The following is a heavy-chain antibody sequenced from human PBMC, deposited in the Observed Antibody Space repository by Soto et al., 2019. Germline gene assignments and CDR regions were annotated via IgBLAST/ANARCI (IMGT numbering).Heavy chain of an antibody. J-gene: IGHJ4*02. CDR1: GFTFSSYA. Sequence: EVQLLESGGGLVQPGGSLRLSCAASGFTFSSYAMSWVRQAPGKGLEWVSAISGSGGSTYYADSVKGRFTISRDNSKNTRYLQMNSLRAEDTAVYYCATAPMENWNYGRYWGQGSLVTVSS. CDR3: ATAPMENWNYGRY. V-gene: IGHV3-23*01. D-gene: IGHD1-7*01. CDR2: ISGSGGST.